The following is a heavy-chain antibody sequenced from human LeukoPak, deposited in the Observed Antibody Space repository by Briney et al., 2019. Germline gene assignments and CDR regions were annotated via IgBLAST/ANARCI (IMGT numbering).Heavy chain of an antibody. J-gene: IGHJ4*02. CDR2: ISGSGGST. CDR1: GFIFSTYW. D-gene: IGHD5-12*01. CDR3: AAPGGYSGYDWVYFDY. V-gene: IGHV3-23*01. Sequence: GGSLRLSCAASGFIFSTYWMSRVRQAPGKGLEWVSAISGSGGSTYYSDSVKGRFTISRDNSKNTLYLQMNSLRAEDTAVYYCAAPGGYSGYDWVYFDYWGQGTLVTVSS.